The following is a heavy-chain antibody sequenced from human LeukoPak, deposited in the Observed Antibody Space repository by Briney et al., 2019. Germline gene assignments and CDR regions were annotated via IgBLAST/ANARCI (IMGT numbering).Heavy chain of an antibody. CDR3: ARERDCGGDCYQSSLPYDY. D-gene: IGHD2-21*01. J-gene: IGHJ4*02. CDR2: IYYSGST. CDR1: GGSISSNNYY. V-gene: IGHV4-39*02. Sequence: SETLSLTCTVSGGSISSNNYYWGYIRQPPGRGLEWIGSIYYSGSTYYNPSLKSRVTISVDTSKNQFPLKLSSVTAADTAVYYCARERDCGGDCYQSSLPYDYWGQGTLVTVSS.